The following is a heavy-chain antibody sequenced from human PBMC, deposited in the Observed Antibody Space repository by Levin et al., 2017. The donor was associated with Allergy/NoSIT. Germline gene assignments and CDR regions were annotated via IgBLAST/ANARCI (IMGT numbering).Heavy chain of an antibody. D-gene: IGHD5-18*01. Sequence: LGESLKISCAASGFTFSSYEMNWVRQAPGKGLEWVSYISNSGSTIYYADSVKGRFTISRDNAKNSLYLQMNNLRAEDTAVYYCASIPDTATLYWNFDLWGRGTVVTVSS. J-gene: IGHJ2*01. CDR3: ASIPDTATLYWNFDL. CDR1: GFTFSSYE. V-gene: IGHV3-48*03. CDR2: ISNSGSTI.